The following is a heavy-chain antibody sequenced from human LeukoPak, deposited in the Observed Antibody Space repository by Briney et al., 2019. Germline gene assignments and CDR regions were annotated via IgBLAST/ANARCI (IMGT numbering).Heavy chain of an antibody. CDR3: ARRRGAAGTHPYYYMDV. V-gene: IGHV3-30*02. D-gene: IGHD6-13*01. CDR1: GFTFSSYG. Sequence: GGSLRLSCATSGFTFSSYGMNWVRQAPGKGLEWLASIRSDKSDTYYADSVKGRFTISRDNSKNTLYLQMNSLRAEDTAVYYCARRRGAAGTHPYYYMDVWGKGTTVTVSS. J-gene: IGHJ6*03. CDR2: IRSDKSDT.